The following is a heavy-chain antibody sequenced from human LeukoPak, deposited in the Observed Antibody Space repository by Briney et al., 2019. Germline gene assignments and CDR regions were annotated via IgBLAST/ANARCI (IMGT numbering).Heavy chain of an antibody. J-gene: IGHJ4*02. Sequence: ASVKVSCKASGYTFTGYYMHWVRQAPGQGLEWMGWINPNSGGTNYAQKFQGRVTMTRDTSISTAYMELSRLRSEDTAVYYCTLFVCSSTSCPFDYWGQGTLVTVSS. CDR2: INPNSGGT. D-gene: IGHD2-2*01. V-gene: IGHV1-2*02. CDR3: TLFVCSSTSCPFDY. CDR1: GYTFTGYY.